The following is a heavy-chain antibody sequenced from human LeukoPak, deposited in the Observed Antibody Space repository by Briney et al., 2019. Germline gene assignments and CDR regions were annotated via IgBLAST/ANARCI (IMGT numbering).Heavy chain of an antibody. CDR2: IYYSGST. CDR1: GGSISSGGYY. CDR3: ARDLSTDDSSGYYYVPFGY. D-gene: IGHD3-22*01. J-gene: IGHJ4*02. V-gene: IGHV4-31*03. Sequence: PSETLSLTCTVSGGSISSGGYYWSWIRQHPGEGLEWIGYIYYSGSTYYNPSLKSRVTISVDTSKNQFSLKLSSVTAADTAVYYCARDLSTDDSSGYYYVPFGYWGQGTLVTVSS.